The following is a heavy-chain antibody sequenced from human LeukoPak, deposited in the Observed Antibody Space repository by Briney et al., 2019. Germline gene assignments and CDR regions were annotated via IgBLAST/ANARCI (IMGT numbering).Heavy chain of an antibody. Sequence: SETLSPTCTVSGGSISSYYWSWIRQPPGKGLEWIGYIYYSGSTNYNPSLKSRVTISVDTSKNQFSLKLSSVTAADTAVYYCARQTSARITMVRGRWFDPWGQGTLVTVSS. CDR3: ARQTSARITMVRGRWFDP. J-gene: IGHJ5*02. CDR1: GGSISSYY. CDR2: IYYSGST. D-gene: IGHD3-10*01. V-gene: IGHV4-59*08.